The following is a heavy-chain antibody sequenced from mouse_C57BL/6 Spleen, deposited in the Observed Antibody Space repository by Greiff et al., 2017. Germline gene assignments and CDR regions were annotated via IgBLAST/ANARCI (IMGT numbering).Heavy chain of an antibody. V-gene: IGHV5-17*01. CDR3: ARKALRGAMDY. CDR1: GFTFSDYG. Sequence: EVKLVESGGGLVKPGGSLKLSCAASGFTFSDYGMHWVRQAPEKGLEWVAYISSGSSTIYYADTVKGRFTISRDNAKNTLFLQMTSLRSEDTAMYYCARKALRGAMDYWGQGTSVTVSS. CDR2: ISSGSSTI. J-gene: IGHJ4*01.